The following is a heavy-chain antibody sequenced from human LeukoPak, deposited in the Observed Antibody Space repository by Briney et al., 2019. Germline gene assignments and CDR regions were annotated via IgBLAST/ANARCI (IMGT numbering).Heavy chain of an antibody. V-gene: IGHV3-7*03. CDR2: MNQDGSEI. D-gene: IGHD2-8*01. J-gene: IGHJ4*02. Sequence: GGSLRLSCVGSGFTFSRYWLNWVRQAPGKGLEWVANMNQDGSEIYYLDSVKGRFTISRDNAKNSVYLQMNSLRAEDTAVYYCAKSAWVSTNDFDYWGQGTLVTVSS. CDR3: AKSAWVSTNDFDY. CDR1: GFTFSRYW.